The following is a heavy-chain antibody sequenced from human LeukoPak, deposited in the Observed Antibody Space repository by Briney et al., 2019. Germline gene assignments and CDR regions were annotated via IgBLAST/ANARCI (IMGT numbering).Heavy chain of an antibody. CDR3: ARPYSNSWTGFDY. Sequence: GESLKISFKGSGYSFTSYWIGWVRQMPGKGLEWMGIIYPGDSDTRYSPSFQGQVTISADKSISTAYLQWSSLKASDTAMYYCARPYSNSWTGFDYWGQGTLVTVSS. CDR1: GYSFTSYW. V-gene: IGHV5-51*01. J-gene: IGHJ4*02. D-gene: IGHD6-13*01. CDR2: IYPGDSDT.